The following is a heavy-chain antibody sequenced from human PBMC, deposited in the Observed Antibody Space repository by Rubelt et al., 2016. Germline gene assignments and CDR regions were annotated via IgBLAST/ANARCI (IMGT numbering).Heavy chain of an antibody. Sequence: QVQLQQWGAGLLKPSETLSLTCVVSGGSFSAYYWSWIRQHPGKGLEWIGYIYYSGSTYYNPSLKSRVTISVDTSKNQFSLKLGSVTASDTAVYYCAREGMVRGELNFDYWGQGTLVTVSS. J-gene: IGHJ4*02. V-gene: IGHV4-31*11. CDR3: AREGMVRGELNFDY. CDR1: GGSFSAYY. D-gene: IGHD3-10*01. CDR2: IYYSGST.